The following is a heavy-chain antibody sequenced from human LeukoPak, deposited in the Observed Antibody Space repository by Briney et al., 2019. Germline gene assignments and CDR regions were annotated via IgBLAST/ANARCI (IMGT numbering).Heavy chain of an antibody. CDR2: IYYSGST. D-gene: IGHD5-18*01. Sequence: SETLSLTCNVSGGSMSNIYYWGWIRQPPGKGLEWIGSIYYSGSTYYNPSLKSRVTISVDTSKNQFSLKLSSVTAADTAVYYCATSVYSYGSWGWFDPWGQGTLVTVSS. V-gene: IGHV4-39*07. CDR3: ATSVYSYGSWGWFDP. J-gene: IGHJ5*02. CDR1: GGSMSNIYY.